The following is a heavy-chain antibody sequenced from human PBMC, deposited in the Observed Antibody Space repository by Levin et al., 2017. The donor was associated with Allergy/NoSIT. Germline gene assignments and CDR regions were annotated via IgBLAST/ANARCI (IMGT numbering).Heavy chain of an antibody. CDR1: GGSFSGYY. CDR2: INHSGST. Sequence: SQTLSLTCAVYGGSFSGYYWSWIRQPPGKGLEWIGEINHSGSTNYNPSLKSRVTISVDTSKNQFSLKLSSVTAADTAVYYCARGGLSSSWIHAPYYFDYWGQGTLVTVSS. D-gene: IGHD6-13*01. J-gene: IGHJ4*02. CDR3: ARGGLSSSWIHAPYYFDY. V-gene: IGHV4-34*01.